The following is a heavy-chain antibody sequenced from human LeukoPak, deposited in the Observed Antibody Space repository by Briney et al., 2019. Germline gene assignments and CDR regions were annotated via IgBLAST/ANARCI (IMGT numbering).Heavy chain of an antibody. CDR1: GYSISSGYY. J-gene: IGHJ6*02. D-gene: IGHD1-26*01. CDR2: IYHSGST. V-gene: IGHV4-38-2*02. CDR3: ARGAGELLTYYYYGMDV. Sequence: SETLSLICTVSGYSISSGYYWRWIRQPPGKGLEWIGSIYHSGSTYYNPSLKSRVTISVDTSKNQFSLKLSAVTAADTAVYYCARGAGELLTYYYYGMDVWGQGTLVTVSS.